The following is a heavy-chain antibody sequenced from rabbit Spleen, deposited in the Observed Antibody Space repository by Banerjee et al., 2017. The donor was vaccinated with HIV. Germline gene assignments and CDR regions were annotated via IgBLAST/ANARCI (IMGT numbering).Heavy chain of an antibody. CDR3: ARETDSGWGVVSFYFNL. J-gene: IGHJ4*01. Sequence: QEQLVESGGGLVKPEGSLKLSCTASGFSFSNRYYICWVRQAPGKGLEWIACSYTANSGDTYYASWAKGRFTISKTSSTTVTLQMSSLTAADTATYFCARETDSGWGVVSFYFNLWGQGTLVTVS. V-gene: IGHV1S45*01. D-gene: IGHD4-1*01. CDR2: SYTANSGDT. CDR1: GFSFSNRYY.